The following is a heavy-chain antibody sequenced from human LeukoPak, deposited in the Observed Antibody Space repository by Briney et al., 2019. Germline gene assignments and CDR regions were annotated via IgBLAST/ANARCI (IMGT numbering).Heavy chain of an antibody. V-gene: IGHV4-39*01. CDR3: ARGLVHPYYYGSGSHNWFDP. CDR1: GGSISSSNYY. Sequence: KPSETLSLTCTVSGGSISSSNYYWGWIRQPPGKGLEWIGSIYYSGNTYYNPSLKSRVTISVDTSKNQFSLKLTSVTAADTAVYYCARGLVHPYYYGSGSHNWFDPWGQGTLVTVSS. CDR2: IYYSGNT. J-gene: IGHJ5*02. D-gene: IGHD3-10*01.